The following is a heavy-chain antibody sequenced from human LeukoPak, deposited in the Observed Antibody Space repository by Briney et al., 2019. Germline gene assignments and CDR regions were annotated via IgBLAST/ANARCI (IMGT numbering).Heavy chain of an antibody. V-gene: IGHV4-59*01. D-gene: IGHD6-13*01. CDR2: IYSSGST. J-gene: IGHJ5*02. Sequence: PSETLSLTCTVSGGSINSYYWSWIRQPPGKGLEWIAYIYSSGSTNYNPSLKGRVTISVDTSKNQFSLKLSSVTAADTAVYYCARGLSSSLRGQGPQLGFDPWGQGTLVTVSS. CDR3: ARGLSSSLRGQGPQLGFDP. CDR1: GGSINSYY.